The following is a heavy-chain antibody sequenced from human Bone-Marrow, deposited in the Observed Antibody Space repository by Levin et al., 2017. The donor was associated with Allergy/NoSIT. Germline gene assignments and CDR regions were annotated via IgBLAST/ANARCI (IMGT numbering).Heavy chain of an antibody. V-gene: IGHV1-18*01. Sequence: AASVKVSCKASGYSFTTYGITWVRQAHGQGLEWMGWISTFNGETNYAQKFQGRVVMTTDTSTTTAYLDVKSLRSDDTAAYYCARVVTNYIWGTYRYLDIWGQGTLVTVSS. J-gene: IGHJ4*02. CDR2: ISTFNGET. D-gene: IGHD3-16*02. CDR1: GYSFTTYG. CDR3: ARVVTNYIWGTYRYLDI.